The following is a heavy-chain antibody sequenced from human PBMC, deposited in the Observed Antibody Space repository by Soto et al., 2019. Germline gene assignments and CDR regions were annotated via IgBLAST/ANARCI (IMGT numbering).Heavy chain of an antibody. CDR2: INYSGGT. CDR3: ARERRYCGGDCAAYYGMDV. D-gene: IGHD2-21*02. J-gene: IGHJ6*02. CDR1: GGSISSYY. Sequence: PSETLSLTCTVSGGSISSYYWSWIRQPPGKGLEWIGHINYSGGTHYNPSLKSRISISEDTSKRQFSLKLSSVTAADTAVYYCARERRYCGGDCAAYYGMDVWGQGTTVTV. V-gene: IGHV4-59*12.